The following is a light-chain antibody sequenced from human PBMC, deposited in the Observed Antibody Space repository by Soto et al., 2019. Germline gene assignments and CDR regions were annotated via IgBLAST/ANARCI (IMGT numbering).Light chain of an antibody. J-gene: IGLJ3*02. Sequence: QSVLTQPPSASGSPGQSVTISCTGTSSDVGGYNYVSWYQQHPGKAPELMIYEVNKRPSGVPDRFSGSKSANSASLTVSGLQAEDEADYYCGSYGGSNNFVFGGGTKLTVL. CDR1: SSDVGGYNY. CDR2: EVN. CDR3: GSYGGSNNFV. V-gene: IGLV2-8*01.